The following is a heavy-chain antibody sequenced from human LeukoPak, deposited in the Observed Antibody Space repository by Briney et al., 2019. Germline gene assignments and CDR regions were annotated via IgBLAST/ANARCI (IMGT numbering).Heavy chain of an antibody. D-gene: IGHD1-7*01. CDR1: RFNFRSYW. CDR2: IKQGGSEK. J-gene: IGHJ4*02. V-gene: IGHV3-7*01. CDR3: ARGVSSNWDYLYFDY. Sequence: GGSLRLSCAASRFNFRSYWMSWVRQAPGKGLEWVANIKQGGSEKYYVDSVKGRFTISRDDAKSSLYLQMNSLRAEDTAVYYCARGVSSNWDYLYFDYWGQGALVTVSS.